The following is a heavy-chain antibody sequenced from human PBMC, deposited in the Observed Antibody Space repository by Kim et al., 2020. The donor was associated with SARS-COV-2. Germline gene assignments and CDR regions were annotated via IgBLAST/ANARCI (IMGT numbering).Heavy chain of an antibody. D-gene: IGHD2-2*01. CDR2: TYYRSKWYN. J-gene: IGHJ3*02. CDR1: GDSVSSNSAA. V-gene: IGHV6-1*01. CDR3: ARDTPCQTADDI. Sequence: SQTLALTCAISGDSVSSNSAAWNWIRQSPSRGLEWLGRTYYRSKWYNDYAGSVKSRITINADTSKNQFSLQLNSVSPEDTAVYYCARDTPCQTADDIWGEGAIVTVSS.